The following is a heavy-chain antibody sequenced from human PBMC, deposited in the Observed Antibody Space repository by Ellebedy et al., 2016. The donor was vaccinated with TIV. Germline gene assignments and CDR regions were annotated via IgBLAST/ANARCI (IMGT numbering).Heavy chain of an antibody. V-gene: IGHV3-13*01. CDR3: AKATAGFDY. Sequence: GESLKIPCAASGFTFSSYDMHWVRQATGKGLEWVSAIGTAGDTYYPGSVKGRFTISRENSKKSLYLQMNSLSAEEPAVYYCAKATAGFDYWGQGTLVTVSS. D-gene: IGHD1-1*01. CDR1: GFTFSSYD. CDR2: IGTAGDT. J-gene: IGHJ4*02.